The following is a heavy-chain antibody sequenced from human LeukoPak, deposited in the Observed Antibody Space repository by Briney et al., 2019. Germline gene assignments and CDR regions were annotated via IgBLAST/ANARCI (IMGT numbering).Heavy chain of an antibody. CDR2: INHSGST. J-gene: IGHJ4*02. CDR1: GGSFSGYY. CDR3: ARGGPRRWNDY. V-gene: IGHV4-34*01. D-gene: IGHD1-1*01. Sequence: PSGTLSLTCAVYGGSFSGYYWSWIRQPPGKGLEWIGEINHSGSTNYNPSLKSRVTISVDTSKNQFSLKLSSVTAADTAVYYCARGGPRRWNDYWGQGTLVTVSS.